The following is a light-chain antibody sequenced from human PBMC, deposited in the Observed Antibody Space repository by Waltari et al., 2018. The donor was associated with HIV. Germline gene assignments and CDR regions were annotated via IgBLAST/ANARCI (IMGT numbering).Light chain of an antibody. V-gene: IGLV1-51*02. J-gene: IGLJ1*01. CDR2: ESK. CDR3: GTWATSLTSGEV. CDR1: SSNIWDTY. Sequence: QPALTQPPSVSPAPGQTVTISCSGSSSNIWDTYFSRYQQHPGTAPKLLIYESKKRPSGIPKRFSGSKSANSATLNITGLQAGDEADYYCGTWATSLTSGEVFGAGTKLTVL.